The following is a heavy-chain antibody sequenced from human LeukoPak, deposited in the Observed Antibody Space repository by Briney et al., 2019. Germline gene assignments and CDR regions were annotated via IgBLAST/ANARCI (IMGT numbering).Heavy chain of an antibody. Sequence: GGSLRLSCAASGFTFSSYAMSWVRQAPGKGLEWVSAINSGGSTYYADSVKGRFTVSRDDSKNTLYLQMNSLRAEDTAVYYCGTSSSQWVWFDPWGQGTLVTVSS. CDR1: GFTFSSYA. CDR3: GTSSSQWVWFDP. D-gene: IGHD6-6*01. CDR2: INSGGST. J-gene: IGHJ5*02. V-gene: IGHV3-23*01.